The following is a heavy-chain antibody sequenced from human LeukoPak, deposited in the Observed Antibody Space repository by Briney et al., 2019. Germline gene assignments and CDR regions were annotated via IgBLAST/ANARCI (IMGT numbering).Heavy chain of an antibody. Sequence: ASVKVSCKASGYTFTSYYMHWVRQAPGQGLEWMGIINPSGGSTSYAQKFQGRVTMTRDTSTSTVYMELSSLRSEDTAVYYCARDRVPMRFGELGAFDIWGQGTMVTVSS. D-gene: IGHD3-10*01. CDR1: GYTFTSYY. CDR3: ARDRVPMRFGELGAFDI. CDR2: INPSGGST. J-gene: IGHJ3*02. V-gene: IGHV1-46*01.